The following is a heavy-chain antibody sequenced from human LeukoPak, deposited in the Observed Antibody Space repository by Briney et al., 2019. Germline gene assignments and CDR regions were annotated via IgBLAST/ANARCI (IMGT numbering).Heavy chain of an antibody. CDR2: ISSNGGST. Sequence: GGSLRLSCAASGFTLSSYAMHWVRQAPGKGLEYVSAISSNGGSTYYANSVKGRFTISRDNSKNTLYLQMGSLRAEDMAVYYCARSIAAAGHRGWFIDYWGQGTLVTVSS. D-gene: IGHD6-13*01. CDR3: ARSIAAAGHRGWFIDY. CDR1: GFTLSSYA. J-gene: IGHJ4*02. V-gene: IGHV3-64*01.